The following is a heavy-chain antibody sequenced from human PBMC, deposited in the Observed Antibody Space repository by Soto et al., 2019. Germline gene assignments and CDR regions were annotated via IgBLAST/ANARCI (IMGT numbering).Heavy chain of an antibody. D-gene: IGHD2-15*01. Sequence: QLQLVQSGAEVKKPGSSVNVSCKTSGGSFSSNTITWVRQAPGQGLGWMGGIIPIFGTSNSAQKFQGRVTITADESTNTVSMELSRLRYEDTAVYYCAGDALLVVVSATRAAGWLDPWGQGTLVTVSS. CDR3: AGDALLVVVSATRAAGWLDP. V-gene: IGHV1-69*01. J-gene: IGHJ5*02. CDR1: GGSFSSNT. CDR2: IIPIFGTS.